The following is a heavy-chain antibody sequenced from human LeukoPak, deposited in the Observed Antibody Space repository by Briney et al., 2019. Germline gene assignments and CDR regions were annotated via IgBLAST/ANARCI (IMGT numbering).Heavy chain of an antibody. CDR3: ASYPFYYYDSSGYAFDI. J-gene: IGHJ3*02. V-gene: IGHV1-69*06. Sequence: SVKVSCKASGGTFSSYAISWVRQAPRQGLEWMGGIIPIFGTANYAQKFQGRVTITADKSTSTAYMELSSLRSEDTAVYYCASYPFYYYDSSGYAFDIWGQGTMVTVSS. CDR2: IIPIFGTA. D-gene: IGHD3-22*01. CDR1: GGTFSSYA.